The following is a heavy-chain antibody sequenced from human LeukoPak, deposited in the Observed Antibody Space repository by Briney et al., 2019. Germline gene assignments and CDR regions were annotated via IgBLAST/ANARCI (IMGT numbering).Heavy chain of an antibody. J-gene: IGHJ4*02. Sequence: GGSLRLSCAASGFTFSSYGMSWVRQAPGKGLEWVSAISGSGGSTYYADSVKGRFTISRDNSKNTLYLQMTSLRAEDTAVYYCAKRHYYDSSRPTAGWGQGTLVTVSS. CDR3: AKRHYYDSSRPTAG. D-gene: IGHD3-22*01. CDR2: ISGSGGST. CDR1: GFTFSSYG. V-gene: IGHV3-23*01.